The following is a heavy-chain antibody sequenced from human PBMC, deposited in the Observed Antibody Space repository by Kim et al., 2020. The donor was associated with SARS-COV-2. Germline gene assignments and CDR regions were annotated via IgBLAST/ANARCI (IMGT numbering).Heavy chain of an antibody. Sequence: ASVKVSCKASGYTFSSYGISWVRQAPGQGLEWMGWISAYNGNTNYAQKLQGRVTMTTDTSTSTAYMELRSLRSDDTAVYYCATTRSIAARRHIDAFDIWGQGTMVTVSS. CDR3: ATTRSIAARRHIDAFDI. V-gene: IGHV1-18*01. CDR2: ISAYNGNT. CDR1: GYTFSSYG. D-gene: IGHD6-6*01. J-gene: IGHJ3*02.